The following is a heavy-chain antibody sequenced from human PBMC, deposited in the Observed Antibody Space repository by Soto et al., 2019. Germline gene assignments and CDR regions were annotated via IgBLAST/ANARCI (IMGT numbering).Heavy chain of an antibody. V-gene: IGHV3-23*01. Sequence: GGSLRLSCAASGFTFSSYAMSWVRQAPGKGLEWVSAISGSGGSTYYADSVKGRFTISRDNSKNTLYLQMNSLRAEDTAVYYCAKVKDCSGGSCYVPWYYYYGMDVWGQGTTVTVSS. J-gene: IGHJ6*02. CDR1: GFTFSSYA. CDR2: ISGSGGST. CDR3: AKVKDCSGGSCYVPWYYYYGMDV. D-gene: IGHD2-15*01.